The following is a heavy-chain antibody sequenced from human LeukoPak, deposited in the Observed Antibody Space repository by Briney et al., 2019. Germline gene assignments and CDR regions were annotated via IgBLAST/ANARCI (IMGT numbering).Heavy chain of an antibody. V-gene: IGHV4-61*01. D-gene: IGHD6-13*01. CDR3: ARDTNHGWVAAAGINAFDI. CDR1: GGSISSSSYY. J-gene: IGHJ3*02. Sequence: PSETLSLTCTVSGGSISSSSYYWGWIRQPPGKGLEWIGYIYYSGSTNYNPSLKSRVTISVDTSKNQFSLKLSSVTAADTAVYYCARDTNHGWVAAAGINAFDIWGQGTMVTVSS. CDR2: IYYSGST.